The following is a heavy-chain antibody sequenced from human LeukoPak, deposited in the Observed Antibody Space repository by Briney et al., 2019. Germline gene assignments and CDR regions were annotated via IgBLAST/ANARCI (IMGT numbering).Heavy chain of an antibody. J-gene: IGHJ5*02. CDR2: ITTGRTL. D-gene: IGHD5/OR15-5a*01. Sequence: GGSLRLSCAASGFNFNDYDMSWIRQAPGKGLEWVSYITTGRTLCYADSVKGRFTISRDNAKNSLFLQMKSLRVEDTAVYYCARVVSSRSTVGFDPWGQGTLVTVSS. CDR1: GFNFNDYD. CDR3: ARVVSSRSTVGFDP. V-gene: IGHV3-11*04.